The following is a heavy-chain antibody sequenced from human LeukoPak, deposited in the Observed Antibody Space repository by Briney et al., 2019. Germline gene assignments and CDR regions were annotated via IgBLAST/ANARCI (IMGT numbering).Heavy chain of an antibody. V-gene: IGHV3-15*01. CDR1: GFTFTSYA. J-gene: IGHJ5*02. D-gene: IGHD3-10*01. CDR3: TTGRGWFGESGRWFDP. Sequence: GGSLRLSCAASGFTFTSYAMNWVRQAPGKGLEWVGRIKSKTDGGTTDYAAPVKGRFTISRDDSKNTLYLQMNSLKTEDTAVYYCTTGRGWFGESGRWFDPWGQGTLVTVSS. CDR2: IKSKTDGGTT.